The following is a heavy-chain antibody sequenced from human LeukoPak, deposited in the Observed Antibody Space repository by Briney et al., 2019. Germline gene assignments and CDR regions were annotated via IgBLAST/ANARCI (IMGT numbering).Heavy chain of an antibody. Sequence: SETLSLTCGVYGVSFTGNYWSWIRQPPGKRPEWIGEINDDGYTNYNPSLRSRVTISLDTSENHFSLRLTSVTAADTAVYYCARIRCGHTDDICYNHWGQGTLVTVPS. V-gene: IGHV4-34*01. CDR1: GVSFTGNY. CDR2: INDDGYT. CDR3: ARIRCGHTDDICYNH. J-gene: IGHJ4*02. D-gene: IGHD2-2*02.